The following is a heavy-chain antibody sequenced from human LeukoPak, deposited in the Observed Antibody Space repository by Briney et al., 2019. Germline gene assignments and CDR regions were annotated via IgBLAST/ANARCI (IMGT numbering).Heavy chain of an antibody. J-gene: IGHJ4*02. CDR2: ISYDGSNK. Sequence: PGGSLRLSCSASGFTFSSYAIHWARQAPGKGLEWVAVISYDGSNKYYADSVKGRFAISRDNSKNTLYLQMNSLRAEDTAVYYCVKAYGYCTATSCSHEEFDYWGQGTLVTVSS. V-gene: IGHV3-30*09. CDR1: GFTFSSYA. D-gene: IGHD2-2*01. CDR3: VKAYGYCTATSCSHEEFDY.